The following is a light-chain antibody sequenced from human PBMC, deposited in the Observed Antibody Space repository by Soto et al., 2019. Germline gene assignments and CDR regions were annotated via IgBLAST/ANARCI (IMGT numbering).Light chain of an antibody. J-gene: IGLJ2*01. V-gene: IGLV2-14*03. CDR3: TSYTSSTSVL. CDR2: DVS. Sequence: QSALTQPASVSGSPGQSITISCTGTSSDVGGYNYVSWYQHHPGKAPKLMIYDVSSRPSGVSNRFSGSKSGNTASLTISGLQAEDEADYYCTSYTSSTSVLFGGGTKVTVL. CDR1: SSDVGGYNY.